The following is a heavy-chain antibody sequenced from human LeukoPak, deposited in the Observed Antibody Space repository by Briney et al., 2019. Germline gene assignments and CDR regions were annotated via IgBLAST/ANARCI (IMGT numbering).Heavy chain of an antibody. CDR3: ARDTPRDGYPYYYGMDV. CDR1: GFTFSSYW. D-gene: IGHD5-24*01. CDR2: INSDGSST. J-gene: IGHJ6*02. Sequence: GGSLRLSCAASGFTFSSYWMHWVRQAPGKGLVWVSRINSDGSSTSYADSVKGRFTISRDNAKNSLYLQMNSLRAGDTAVYYCARDTPRDGYPYYYGMDVWGQGTTVTVSS. V-gene: IGHV3-74*01.